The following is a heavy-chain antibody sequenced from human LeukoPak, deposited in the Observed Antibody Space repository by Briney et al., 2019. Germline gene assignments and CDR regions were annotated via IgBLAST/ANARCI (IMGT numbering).Heavy chain of an antibody. V-gene: IGHV3-23*01. J-gene: IGHJ4*02. Sequence: PGGSLRLSCTASGFTFNNYVMSWVRQAPGKGLEWVSSIKISGYADYADSVKGRFTISRDNAKNSLYLQMNSLRVEDTALYYCARRVYNTGSLDYWGQGTLVTVSS. CDR1: GFTFNNYV. CDR2: IKISGYA. D-gene: IGHD2-8*01. CDR3: ARRVYNTGSLDY.